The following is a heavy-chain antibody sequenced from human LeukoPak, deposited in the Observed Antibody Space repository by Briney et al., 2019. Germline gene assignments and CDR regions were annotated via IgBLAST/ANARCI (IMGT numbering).Heavy chain of an antibody. Sequence: ASVKVSCKASGYSFTNYYIHWVRQAPGQGLEWMGVINPSGGSTSYAQKFQGRVTMTRNTSTSTVYMELSSLTSEDTAVFYCTREEGTIVGANPYYYYRMDVWGQGTTVTVSS. D-gene: IGHD1-26*01. J-gene: IGHJ6*02. CDR3: TREEGTIVGANPYYYYRMDV. CDR2: INPSGGST. V-gene: IGHV1-46*01. CDR1: GYSFTNYY.